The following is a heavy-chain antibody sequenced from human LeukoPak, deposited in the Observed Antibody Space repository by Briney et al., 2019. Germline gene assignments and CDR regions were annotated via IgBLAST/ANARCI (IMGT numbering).Heavy chain of an antibody. J-gene: IGHJ4*02. CDR1: GFTFSSYG. CDR3: ARATQMAVAGMGFDY. CDR2: IRYDGSNK. D-gene: IGHD6-19*01. V-gene: IGHV3-30*02. Sequence: GGSLRLSCAASGFTFSSYGMHWVRQAPGKGLEWVAFIRYDGSNKYYADSVKGRFTISRDNSKNTLYLQMNSLRPEDTAVYHCARATQMAVAGMGFDYWGQGTLVTVSS.